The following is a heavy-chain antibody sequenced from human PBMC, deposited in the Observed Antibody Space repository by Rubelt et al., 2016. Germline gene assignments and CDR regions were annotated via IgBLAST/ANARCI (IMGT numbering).Heavy chain of an antibody. Sequence: QVQLQQWGAGLLKPSETLSLTCAVYGGSFSGYYWSWIRQPPGKGLEWIGEINHSGSTNYNPSLKGGVTISVDTSKNQFSLKLSSVTAADTAVYYCASINSKWGWFTYYYGMDVWGQGTTVTVSS. CDR3: ASINSKWGWFTYYYGMDV. J-gene: IGHJ6*02. D-gene: IGHD6-19*01. CDR1: GGSFSGYY. CDR2: INHSGST. V-gene: IGHV4-34*01.